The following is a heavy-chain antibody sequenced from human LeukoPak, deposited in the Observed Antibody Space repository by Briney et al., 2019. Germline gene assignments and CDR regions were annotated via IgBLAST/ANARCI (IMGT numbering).Heavy chain of an antibody. D-gene: IGHD3-22*01. J-gene: IGHJ5*02. CDR1: GGSISSGGYY. CDR2: IYHSGST. V-gene: IGHV4-30-2*01. CDR3: TRVGPRSSGYPDT. Sequence: SETLSLTCTVSGGSISSGGYYWSWIRQPPGKGLEWIGYIYHSGSTYYNPSLKSRVTISVDRSKNQFSLKLSSVTAADTAVYYCTRVGPRSSGYPDTWGQGTLVTVSS.